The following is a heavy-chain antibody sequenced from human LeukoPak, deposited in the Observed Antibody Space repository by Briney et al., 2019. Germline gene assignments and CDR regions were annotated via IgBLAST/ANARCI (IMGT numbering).Heavy chain of an antibody. D-gene: IGHD6-19*01. Sequence: PSGTLSLACAVSGGSISSSKWWSWVRQPPGKGLEWIGEIYHSGSTNYNPSLKSRVTISVDKSKNQFSLKLSSVTAADTAVYYCAREGEAAVAGLDYWGQGTLVTVSS. V-gene: IGHV4-4*02. CDR3: AREGEAAVAGLDY. J-gene: IGHJ4*02. CDR1: GGSISSSKW. CDR2: IYHSGST.